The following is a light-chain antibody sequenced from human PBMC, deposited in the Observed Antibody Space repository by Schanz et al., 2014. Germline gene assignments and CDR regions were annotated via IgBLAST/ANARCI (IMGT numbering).Light chain of an antibody. V-gene: IGKV3-11*01. CDR1: QSVTTK. Sequence: EIVMTQSPATLSVSPGERATLSCRASQSVTTKLAWYQQKPGQAPRLLIYGASNRATGIPARFSGSGSGADFTLTISSLEPGDFVVYYCQQRSTWPLTFGQGTRLEIK. J-gene: IGKJ5*01. CDR2: GAS. CDR3: QQRSTWPLT.